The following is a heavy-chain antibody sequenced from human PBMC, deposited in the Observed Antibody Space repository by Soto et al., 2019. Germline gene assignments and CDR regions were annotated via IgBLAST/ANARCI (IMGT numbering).Heavy chain of an antibody. Sequence: QITLKESGPSLVKPTQTLTLTCTFSGFSLTTTGVGVVWIRQPPGKALEWLALIYWDDDKHYSPSLRSRLTVTKDTTKNQVVLTLTNVDPADTGTYFCAHVGGLEQWLYRLDHWGQGTLVTFSS. J-gene: IGHJ4*02. CDR1: GFSLTTTGVG. CDR3: AHVGGLEQWLYRLDH. V-gene: IGHV2-5*02. D-gene: IGHD6-19*01. CDR2: IYWDDDK.